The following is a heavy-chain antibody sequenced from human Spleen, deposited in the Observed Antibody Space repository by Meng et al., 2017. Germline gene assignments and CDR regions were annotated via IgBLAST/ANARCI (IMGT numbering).Heavy chain of an antibody. CDR3: AHRAVAGSFEYFQH. CDR2: IYWDDDK. CDR1: GFSLRTSGVG. V-gene: IGHV2-5*02. D-gene: IGHD6-19*01. J-gene: IGHJ1*01. Sequence: TFNESGPTLVNPPQTLTTSCTFSGFSLRTSGVGVGWIRQPPGKALEWLALIYWDDDKRYSPSLKSRLTITKDNSKNQVVLTMTNMDSVDTATYYCAHRAVAGSFEYFQHWGQGTLVTVSS.